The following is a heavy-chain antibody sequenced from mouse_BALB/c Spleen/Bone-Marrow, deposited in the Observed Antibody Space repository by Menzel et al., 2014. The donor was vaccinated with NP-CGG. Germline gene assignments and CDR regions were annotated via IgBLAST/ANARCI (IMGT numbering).Heavy chain of an antibody. D-gene: IGHD2-10*01. CDR2: INTNGGST. J-gene: IGHJ3*01. V-gene: IGHV5-6-2*01. CDR1: GFTFSSYY. CDR3: ARSPYYGNFAY. Sequence: LQQSGGGSVNLGGSLKLSCAASGFTFSSYYMSWVRQTPDRRLELVAAINTNGGSTYYPDTVKGRFTISRDNANNTLYLQMSSLKSDDTALFYCARSPYYGNFAYWGQGTLVTVSA.